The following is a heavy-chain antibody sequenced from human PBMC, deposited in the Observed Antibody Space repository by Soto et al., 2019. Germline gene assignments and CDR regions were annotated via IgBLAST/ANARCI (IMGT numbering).Heavy chain of an antibody. V-gene: IGHV1-24*01. CDR2: FDPEDGET. CDR3: ALLGPEGSSSWYDFDY. CDR1: GYTLTELS. J-gene: IGHJ4*02. D-gene: IGHD6-13*01. Sequence: GASVKVSCKVSGYTLTELSMHWVRQAPGKGLEWMGGFDPEDGETIYAQKFQGRVTMTEDTSTDTAYMELSSLRSEDTAVYYCALLGPEGSSSWYDFDYWGQGTLVTVSS.